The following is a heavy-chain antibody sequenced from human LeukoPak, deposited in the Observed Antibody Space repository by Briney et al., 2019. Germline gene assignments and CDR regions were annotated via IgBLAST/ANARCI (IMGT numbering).Heavy chain of an antibody. CDR1: GGTFSSYA. CDR3: ARGITIFGVVILDNWFDP. J-gene: IGHJ5*02. Sequence: GASVKVSCTASGGTFSSYAISWVRQAPGQGLEWMGGIIPIFGTANYAQKFQGRVTITADESTSTAYMELSSLRSEDTAVYYCARGITIFGVVILDNWFDPWGQGTLVTVSS. D-gene: IGHD3-3*01. V-gene: IGHV1-69*13. CDR2: IIPIFGTA.